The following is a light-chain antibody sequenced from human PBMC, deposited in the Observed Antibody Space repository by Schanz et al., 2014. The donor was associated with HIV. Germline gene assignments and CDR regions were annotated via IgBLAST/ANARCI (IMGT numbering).Light chain of an antibody. CDR2: EVT. J-gene: IGLJ1*01. CDR1: GSDIGGYNY. Sequence: QSVLTQPPSASGSPGQSVTISCTGTGSDIGGYNYVSWYQQYPGKAPKLLIYEVTKRPSGVPDRFSGSKSGNTASLTVSGLQAEDEADYYCSSYAGSYVFGTGTKLTVL. CDR3: SSYAGSYV. V-gene: IGLV2-8*01.